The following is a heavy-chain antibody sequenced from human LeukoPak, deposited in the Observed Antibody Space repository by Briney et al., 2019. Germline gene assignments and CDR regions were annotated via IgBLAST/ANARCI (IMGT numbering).Heavy chain of an antibody. V-gene: IGHV1-2*02. D-gene: IGHD4-23*01. J-gene: IGHJ4*02. Sequence: ASVKVSCTASGYTFTGYYMHWVRQAPGQGLEWMGWINPNSGGTNYAQKFQGRVTMTRDTSISTAYMELSRLRSDDTAVYYCARSGYGGNSYFDYWGQGTLVTVSS. CDR2: INPNSGGT. CDR3: ARSGYGGNSYFDY. CDR1: GYTFTGYY.